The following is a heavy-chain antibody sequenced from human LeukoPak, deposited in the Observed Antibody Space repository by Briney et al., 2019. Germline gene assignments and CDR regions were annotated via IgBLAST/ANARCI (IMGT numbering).Heavy chain of an antibody. V-gene: IGHV1-18*01. CDR1: GYTFTSYG. Sequence: EASVKVSCKASGYTFTSYGISWVRQAPGQGLEWMGWISAYNGSTNYAQKLQGRVTMTTDTSTSTAYMELRSLRSDDTAVYYCARDRTNCDFWSGHSQYMDVWGKGTTVTVSS. CDR2: ISAYNGST. J-gene: IGHJ6*03. CDR3: ARDRTNCDFWSGHSQYMDV. D-gene: IGHD3-3*01.